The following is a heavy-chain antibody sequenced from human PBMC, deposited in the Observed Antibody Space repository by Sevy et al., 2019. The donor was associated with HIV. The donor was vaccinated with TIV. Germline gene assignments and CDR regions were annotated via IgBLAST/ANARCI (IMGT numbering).Heavy chain of an antibody. CDR2: FYPGDSDP. CDR3: ARPGNGEDGMDA. CDR1: GYRLTNYW. J-gene: IGHJ6*02. Sequence: GAPKISLNCSGYRLTNYWLGRVRQMPGKGLGLMGIFYPGDSDPRYRPPFRGQVTISADKSIGNAYLQWSSLRASETATYYCARPGNGEDGMDAWGQGTTVTVSS. D-gene: IGHD4-17*01. V-gene: IGHV5-51*01.